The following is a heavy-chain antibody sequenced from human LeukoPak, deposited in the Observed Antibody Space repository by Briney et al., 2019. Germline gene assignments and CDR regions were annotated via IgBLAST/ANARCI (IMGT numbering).Heavy chain of an antibody. CDR2: IYYSGST. Sequence: PSETLSLTCTVSGGSISSSSYYWGWIRQPPGKGLEWVGSIYYSGSTYYNPSLKSRLTLSVVTSKNLFALKLSSVTAADTAVYYCARSYSDSSGYLAEIDCWGQGTLVTVSS. V-gene: IGHV4-39*01. J-gene: IGHJ4*02. CDR3: ARSYSDSSGYLAEIDC. D-gene: IGHD3-22*01. CDR1: GGSISSSSYY.